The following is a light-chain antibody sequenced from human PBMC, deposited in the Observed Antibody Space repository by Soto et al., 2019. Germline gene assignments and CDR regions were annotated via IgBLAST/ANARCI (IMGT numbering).Light chain of an antibody. V-gene: IGKV1-5*01. CDR1: QRVDRY. CDR3: PQYKDYTWT. J-gene: IGKJ1*01. CDR2: DAS. Sequence: RMSDAPGKRFDFVGNIVFITCRASQRVDRYLAWYQQKPGKAPQLLIYDASRLESGVPSRFSGSGSGTEFTLTICRLQPDDFPPFYCPQYKDYTWTFGEGTKVDIK.